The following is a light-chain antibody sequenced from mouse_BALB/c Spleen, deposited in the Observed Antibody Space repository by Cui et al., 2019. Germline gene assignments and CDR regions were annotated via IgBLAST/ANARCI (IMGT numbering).Light chain of an antibody. CDR2: RAN. CDR3: LQYDEFPWT. V-gene: IGKV14-111*01. J-gene: IGKJ1*01. CDR1: QEINSY. Sequence: DIKMTQSPSSMYASLGERVTITCKASQEINSYLSWFKQKPGKSPKTLIYRANRLVDGVPSRFSGSGSGQDYSLTISSLEYEDMGIYYCLQYDEFPWTFGGGTKLEIK.